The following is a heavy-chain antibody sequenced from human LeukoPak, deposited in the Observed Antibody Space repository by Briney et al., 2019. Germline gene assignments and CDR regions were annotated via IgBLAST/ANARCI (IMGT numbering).Heavy chain of an antibody. CDR1: GYTFTGYY. D-gene: IGHD1-26*01. CDR3: ARANLRGYSQGVRYFDY. V-gene: IGHV1-2*02. J-gene: IGHJ4*02. CDR2: INPNSGGT. Sequence: ASVKVSCKASGYTFTGYYMHWVRQAPGQGLEWMGWINPNSGGTNYAQKFQGRVTMTRDTSISTAYMELSRLRSDDTAVYYCARANLRGYSQGVRYFDYWGQGTLVTVSS.